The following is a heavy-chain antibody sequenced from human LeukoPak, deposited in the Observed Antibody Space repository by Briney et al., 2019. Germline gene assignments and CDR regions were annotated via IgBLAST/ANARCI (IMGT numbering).Heavy chain of an antibody. Sequence: GGSLRLSCPASGFDLSTYEMNWFRQAPGKGLEWIADITISGHTKNYADSVKGRFTISRDNARTSLYLQMNSLRVEGTGVYYCARGDPHADLWGQGTLVTVSS. CDR1: GFDLSTYE. CDR2: ITISGHTK. V-gene: IGHV3-48*03. J-gene: IGHJ5*02. CDR3: ARGDPHADL.